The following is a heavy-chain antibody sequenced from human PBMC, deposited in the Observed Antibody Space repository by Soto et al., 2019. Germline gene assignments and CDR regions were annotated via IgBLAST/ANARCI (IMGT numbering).Heavy chain of an antibody. Sequence: GASVKVSCKVSGYTLTELSMHWVRQAPGKGLEWMGVFDPEDGETIYAQKFQGRVTMTEDTSTDTAYMELSSLRSEDTAVYYCATVAYCGGDCYSGFGYSGQGTLVTVSS. CDR2: FDPEDGET. CDR3: ATVAYCGGDCYSGFGY. V-gene: IGHV1-24*01. D-gene: IGHD2-21*02. J-gene: IGHJ4*02. CDR1: GYTLTELS.